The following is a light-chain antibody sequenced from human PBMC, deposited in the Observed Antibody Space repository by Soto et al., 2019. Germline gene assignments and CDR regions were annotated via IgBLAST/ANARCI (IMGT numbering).Light chain of an antibody. V-gene: IGKV1-5*01. CDR3: QQYDSYSWT. CDR1: QSISSW. CDR2: DAS. Sequence: DSEMTQSPSTLSASVGDRVTITCRASQSISSWLAWYQQKPGKAPKLLIYDASSLESGVPSRFSGSGSGTEFTLTISSLQTDDFATYYCQQYDSYSWTFGQGTKVDI. J-gene: IGKJ1*01.